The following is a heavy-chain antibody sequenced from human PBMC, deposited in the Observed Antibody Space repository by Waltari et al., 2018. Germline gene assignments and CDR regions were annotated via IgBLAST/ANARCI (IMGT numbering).Heavy chain of an antibody. D-gene: IGHD4-17*01. V-gene: IGHV4-38-2*01. CDR2: VYQNGNT. J-gene: IGHJ3*02. CDR3: ARFGRGGYGPHDAFDI. Sequence: HVQLQESGAGLVKPSETLSLTCAVSGYSIINGDYWGWIRQPPGKGLEWIGSVYQNGNTYYRRSLKGRVAMSLDTPKNQFSLRLTYVTAADTAVYYCARFGRGGYGPHDAFDIWGQGTMVTVSS. CDR1: GYSIINGDY.